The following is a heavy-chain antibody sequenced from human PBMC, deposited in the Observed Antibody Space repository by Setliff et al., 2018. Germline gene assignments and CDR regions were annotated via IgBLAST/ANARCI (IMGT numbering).Heavy chain of an antibody. CDR3: ARASRFGTIKYRGDYYMDV. V-gene: IGHV7-4-1*02. D-gene: IGHD3-10*01. Sequence: ASVKVSCKASGYTFTTYAISWMRQPPGQGLEWMGWINTNTGNPSYAQGFTGRFVFSLDTSVSTAYLQISSLKAEDTALYYCARASRFGTIKYRGDYYMDVWGKGTTVTVSS. CDR1: GYTFTTYA. CDR2: INTNTGNP. J-gene: IGHJ6*03.